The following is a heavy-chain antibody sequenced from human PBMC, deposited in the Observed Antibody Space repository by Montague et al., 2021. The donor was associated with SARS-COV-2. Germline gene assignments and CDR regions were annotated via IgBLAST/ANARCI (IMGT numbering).Heavy chain of an antibody. CDR2: INHSGNT. V-gene: IGHV4-34*01. Sequence: SETLSLTCAVYGGSLSGYYWARIRQTPGKGLEWIGEINHSGNTNYNPSLKSRLTISVDTSKKRFSLKLSSVTTADTAVYYCARGADYDFWSGYLRYKWFDPWGLGTPVTVSS. D-gene: IGHD3-3*01. J-gene: IGHJ5*02. CDR3: ARGADYDFWSGYLRYKWFDP. CDR1: GGSLSGYY.